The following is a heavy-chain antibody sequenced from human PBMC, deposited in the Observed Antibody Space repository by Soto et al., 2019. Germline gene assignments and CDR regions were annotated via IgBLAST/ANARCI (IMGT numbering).Heavy chain of an antibody. Sequence: GGSLRLSCAASGFTVSDNYMSWVRQAPGKGLEWVSIIFDNGGTYYADSVKGRFTISRDNSKNTLHLQMKSLRAEDTAVYFCASPLGGGYYGMDVWGQGATVTVSS. CDR3: ASPLGGGYYGMDV. D-gene: IGHD3-16*01. V-gene: IGHV3-53*01. CDR2: IFDNGGT. CDR1: GFTVSDNY. J-gene: IGHJ6*02.